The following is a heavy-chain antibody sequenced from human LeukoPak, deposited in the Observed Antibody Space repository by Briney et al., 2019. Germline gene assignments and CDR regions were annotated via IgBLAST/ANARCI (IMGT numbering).Heavy chain of an antibody. D-gene: IGHD3-22*01. CDR2: ISGSGGST. CDR1: GFTFSSYG. V-gene: IGHV3-23*01. CDR3: AKDLGDYYDSSGSYNWFDP. J-gene: IGHJ5*02. Sequence: PGGSLRLSCAASGFTFSSYGMSWVRQAPGKGPEWVSAISGSGGSTYYADSVKGRFTISRDNSKNTLYLQMNSLRAEDTAVYYCAKDLGDYYDSSGSYNWFDPWGQGTLVTVSS.